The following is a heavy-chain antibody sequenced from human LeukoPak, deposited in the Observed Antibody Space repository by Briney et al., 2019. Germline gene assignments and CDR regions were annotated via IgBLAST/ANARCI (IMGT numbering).Heavy chain of an antibody. Sequence: SETLSLTCTVSSGSISSSLHYWGWIRQPPGKGLEWIGNVYYSGSTSYNPSLQSRVTIAVDMYKNQFSLKVTSVTARDTAVYYCARVLPTIFDYWGQGILVTVSS. CDR1: SGSISSSLHY. CDR2: VYYSGST. CDR3: ARVLPTIFDY. D-gene: IGHD3-3*01. V-gene: IGHV4-39*02. J-gene: IGHJ4*02.